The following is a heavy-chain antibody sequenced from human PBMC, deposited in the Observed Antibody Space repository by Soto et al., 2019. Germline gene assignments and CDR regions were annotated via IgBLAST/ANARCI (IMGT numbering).Heavy chain of an antibody. CDR1: GGSISTSSYY. V-gene: IGHV4-39*01. J-gene: IGHJ3*02. Sequence: PSETLSLTCTFSGGSISTSSYYWGWIRQPPGKGLEWIGTIYYIGSTYYNPSLKSRVTISVDTSKNQFSLKLSSVTAADTAVYYCARASGSYNRDAFDIWGQGTMVTVSS. CDR3: ARASGSYNRDAFDI. D-gene: IGHD1-26*01. CDR2: IYYIGST.